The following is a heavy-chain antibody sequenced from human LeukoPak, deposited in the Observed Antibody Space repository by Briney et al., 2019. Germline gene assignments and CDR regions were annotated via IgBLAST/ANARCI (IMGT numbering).Heavy chain of an antibody. D-gene: IGHD2-2*01. CDR1: GGSFSGYY. J-gene: IGHJ4*02. CDR2: INHSGST. CDR3: ARDNLYSYCSSTRCQYYFDY. V-gene: IGHV4-34*01. Sequence: PSETLSLTCAVYGGSFSGYYWSWIRQPPGKGLEWIGEINHSGSTNYNPSLKSRVTISVDTSKNQFSLKLSSVTAADTAVYYCARDNLYSYCSSTRCQYYFDYWGQGTLVTVSS.